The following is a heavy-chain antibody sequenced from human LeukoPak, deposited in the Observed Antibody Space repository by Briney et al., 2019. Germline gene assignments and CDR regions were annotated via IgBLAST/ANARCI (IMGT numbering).Heavy chain of an antibody. J-gene: IGHJ6*03. CDR2: INSDGSST. D-gene: IGHD3-10*01. V-gene: IGHV3-74*01. CDR1: GITLSAYW. Sequence: GGSLRLSCAASGITLSAYWMHWVRQIPGKWLAWVSRINSDGSSTAYANSVKGRFTISRDNANNMLYLQMNTLRADDTAVYYCAREITCPDGTDCSCMDVWGKGSTVTVSS. CDR3: AREITCPDGTDCSCMDV.